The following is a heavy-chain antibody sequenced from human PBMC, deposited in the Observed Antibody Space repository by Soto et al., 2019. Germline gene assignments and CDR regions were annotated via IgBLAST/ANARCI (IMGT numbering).Heavy chain of an antibody. D-gene: IGHD3-10*01. J-gene: IGHJ4*02. CDR1: GFSSGSYY. Sequence: EVQLVESGGGRVKPGGSRRPSCEASGFSSGSYYMNWVRRAPGRGLEWVSSISSSSSYINYAESLKGRFTISRDNAKNSLYLQMNSLRAEDTAIYYCARVGTYYGSGSPYYSDYWGQGTLVTVSS. CDR2: ISSSSSYI. CDR3: ARVGTYYGSGSPYYSDY. V-gene: IGHV3-21*01.